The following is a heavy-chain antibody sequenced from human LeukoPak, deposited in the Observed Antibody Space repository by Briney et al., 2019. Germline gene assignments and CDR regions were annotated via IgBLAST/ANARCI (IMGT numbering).Heavy chain of an antibody. J-gene: IGHJ6*03. CDR2: IYSGGST. V-gene: IGHV3-66*02. Sequence: GGSLRLSCAASGFTVSSNYMSWVRQAPGKGLEWVSVIYSGGSTYHADSVKGRFTISRDNSKNTLYLQMNSLRTEDTAVYYCARWAASSSFPHLYYYYMDVWGKGTTVTVSS. D-gene: IGHD6-6*01. CDR3: ARWAASSSFPHLYYYYMDV. CDR1: GFTVSSNY.